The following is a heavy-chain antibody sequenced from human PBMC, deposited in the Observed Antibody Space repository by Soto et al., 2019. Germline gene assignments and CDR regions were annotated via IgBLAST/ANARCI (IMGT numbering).Heavy chain of an antibody. CDR3: ASVKYLTVAGPVSVLGFDP. CDR1: GYTFTSYG. V-gene: IGHV1-18*01. Sequence: GASVKVSCKASGYTFTSYGISWVRQAPGQGLEWMGWISAYNGNTNYAQKLQGRVTMTTDTSTSTAYMELRSLRSDDTAVYYCASVKYLTVAGPVSVLGFDPWGQGTLVTVSS. D-gene: IGHD6-19*01. J-gene: IGHJ5*02. CDR2: ISAYNGNT.